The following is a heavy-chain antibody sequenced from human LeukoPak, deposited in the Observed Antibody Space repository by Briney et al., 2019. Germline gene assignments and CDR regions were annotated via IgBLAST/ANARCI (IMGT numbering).Heavy chain of an antibody. CDR2: IKQDGSEK. CDR3: ARDTRWGEYFDY. V-gene: IGHV3-7*01. CDR1: GFTFSSYA. D-gene: IGHD3-16*01. J-gene: IGHJ4*02. Sequence: GGSLRLSCAASGFTFSSYAMSWVRQAPGKGLEWVANIKQDGSEKYYVDSVKGRFTISRDNAKNSLYLQMNSLRAEDTAVYYCARDTRWGEYFDYWGQGTLVTVSS.